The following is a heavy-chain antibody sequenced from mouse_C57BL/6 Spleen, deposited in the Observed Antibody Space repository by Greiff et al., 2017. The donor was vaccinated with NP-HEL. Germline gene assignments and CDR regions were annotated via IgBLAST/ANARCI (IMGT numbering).Heavy chain of an antibody. CDR1: GFTFSDYG. CDR3: ARGGSSLYAMDY. CDR2: ISSGSSTI. Sequence: EVKLVESGGGLVKPGGSLKLSCAASGFTFSDYGMHWVRQAPEKGLEWVAYISSGSSTIYYADTGKGRFTISRDNAKNTLFLQMTSLRSEDTAMYYCARGGSSLYAMDYWGQGTSVTVSS. V-gene: IGHV5-17*01. J-gene: IGHJ4*01. D-gene: IGHD1-1*01.